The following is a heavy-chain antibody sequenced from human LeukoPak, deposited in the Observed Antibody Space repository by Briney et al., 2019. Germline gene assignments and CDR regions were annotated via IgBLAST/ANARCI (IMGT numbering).Heavy chain of an antibody. CDR3: ARHGLISSGWSHWFDP. D-gene: IGHD6-13*01. V-gene: IGHV4-39*01. CDR2: IYYSGST. CDR1: GGSISSSSYY. Sequence: SETLSLTCTVSGGSISSSSYYWGWIRQPPGKGLEWIGSIYYSGSTYYNPSLKSRVTISVDTSKNQFSLKLSSVTAADTAVYYCARHGLISSGWSHWFDPWGQGTLVTVSS. J-gene: IGHJ5*02.